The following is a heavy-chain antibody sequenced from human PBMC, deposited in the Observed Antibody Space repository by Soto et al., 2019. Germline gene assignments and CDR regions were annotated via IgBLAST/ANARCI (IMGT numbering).Heavy chain of an antibody. Sequence: SETLSLTCTVSGGSISSGAYYWSWFRQHPGKGLEWIGSIYHSGTTYYNPSLKSRITTSIDTSKNQFSLKLSSVSAADTAVYYCARARGAAAGTWWFDPWGQGTLATVSS. D-gene: IGHD6-13*01. V-gene: IGHV4-31*03. J-gene: IGHJ5*02. CDR3: ARARGAAAGTWWFDP. CDR2: IYHSGTT. CDR1: GGSISSGAYY.